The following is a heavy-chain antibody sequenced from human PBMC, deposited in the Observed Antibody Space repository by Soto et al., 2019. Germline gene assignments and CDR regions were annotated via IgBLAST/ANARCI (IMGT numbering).Heavy chain of an antibody. D-gene: IGHD3-3*01. CDR1: GYTFTSYG. Sequence: ASVKVSCKASGYTFTSYGISWVRQAPGQGLEWMGWISAYNGNTNYAQKLQGRVTMTTDTSTSTAYMELRSLRSDDTAVYYCARARGSYDFWSGYLSHYGMDVWGQGTTVTSP. J-gene: IGHJ6*02. V-gene: IGHV1-18*01. CDR2: ISAYNGNT. CDR3: ARARGSYDFWSGYLSHYGMDV.